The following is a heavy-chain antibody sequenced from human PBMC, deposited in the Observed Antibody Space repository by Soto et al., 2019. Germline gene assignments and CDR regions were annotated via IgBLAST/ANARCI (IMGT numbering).Heavy chain of an antibody. CDR1: GGSISSSTYY. V-gene: IGHV4-39*01. D-gene: IGHD4-17*01. CDR3: ASVVTTVATYYFAY. CDR2: IYYSGST. J-gene: IGHJ4*02. Sequence: SETLSLTCTVSGGSISSSTYYWGWIRQSPGKGLELIGTIYYSGSTYYNPSLKSRVTISVDSPRNQFSLKLSSVTAADTAVYYCASVVTTVATYYFAYWGQGTLVTVS.